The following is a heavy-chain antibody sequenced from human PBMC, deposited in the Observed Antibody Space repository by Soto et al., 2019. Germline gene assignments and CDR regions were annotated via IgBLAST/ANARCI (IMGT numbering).Heavy chain of an antibody. J-gene: IGHJ2*01. D-gene: IGHD3-10*01. CDR3: AKDRVVRSESEVRYCDP. CDR2: ISGSGAGT. V-gene: IGHV3-23*01. CDR1: GFTFSSYA. Sequence: EVQLLESGGDLVQPGGSLRLSCVASGFTFSSYAMSWVRQAPGKGLEWVSGISGSGAGTFYADSVKGRFTISRDNSKNTLDRQMDRLIAEDTAVDYCAKDRVVRSESEVRYCDPWGRGTLVTVSS.